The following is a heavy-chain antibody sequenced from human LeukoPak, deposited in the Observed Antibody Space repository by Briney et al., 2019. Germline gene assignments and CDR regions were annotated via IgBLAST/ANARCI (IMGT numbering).Heavy chain of an antibody. J-gene: IGHJ6*03. D-gene: IGHD6-6*01. CDR2: IYTSGST. Sequence: SETLSLTCTVSGGSISSGSYYWSWIRQPAGKGLEWIGRIYTSGSTNYNPSLKSRVTISVDTSKNQFSLKLSSVTAADTAVYYCARVFIAARPRYYYMDVWGKGTTVTVSS. V-gene: IGHV4-61*02. CDR1: GGSISSGSYY. CDR3: ARVFIAARPRYYYMDV.